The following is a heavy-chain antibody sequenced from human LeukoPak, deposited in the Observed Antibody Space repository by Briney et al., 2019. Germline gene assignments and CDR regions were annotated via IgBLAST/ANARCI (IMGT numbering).Heavy chain of an antibody. CDR1: GYTFTSYY. CDR2: ITASGGGT. V-gene: IGHV1-46*01. D-gene: IGHD3-10*01. Sequence: ASVKVSCKASGYTFTSYYLHWARQAPGQGLEWMGVITASGGGTTYAQKFQGRVTMTRDTSSSTVYMELTSLRSEDTAVYYCARDVFGLDYWGQGTLVTVSS. CDR3: ARDVFGLDY. J-gene: IGHJ4*02.